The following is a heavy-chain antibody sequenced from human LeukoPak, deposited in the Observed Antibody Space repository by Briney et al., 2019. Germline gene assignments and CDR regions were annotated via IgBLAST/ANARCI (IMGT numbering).Heavy chain of an antibody. CDR2: VNEDGSGR. J-gene: IGHJ4*02. Sequence: QPGGSLRLSCAASGFTFSGYWMSWVRQAPGEGLEWVANVNEDGSGRYYVDSVKGRFTVSRDNAENSLYLQMNSLRPEDTAVYYCARYSGSYHSFHYWGQGTLVTVSS. D-gene: IGHD1-26*01. CDR3: ARYSGSYHSFHY. CDR1: GFTFSGYW. V-gene: IGHV3-7*03.